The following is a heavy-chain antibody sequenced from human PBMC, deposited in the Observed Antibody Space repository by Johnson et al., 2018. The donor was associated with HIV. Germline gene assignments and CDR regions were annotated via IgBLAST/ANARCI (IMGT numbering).Heavy chain of an antibody. CDR1: GFTFNNYA. J-gene: IGHJ3*02. Sequence: MQLVESGGGFIQPGGSLRLSCAASGFTFNNYAMTWVRQAPGRGLEWVSAISGSGGSTYYADSVKGRFTISRDNSKNSLFLQMNSLRAEDTAVYYCAKAFEYSSSSMAFDIWGQGTKVTVSS. V-gene: IGHV3-23*04. CDR2: ISGSGGST. CDR3: AKAFEYSSSSMAFDI. D-gene: IGHD6-6*01.